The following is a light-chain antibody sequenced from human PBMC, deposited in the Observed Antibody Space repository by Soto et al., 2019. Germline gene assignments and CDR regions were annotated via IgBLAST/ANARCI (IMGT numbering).Light chain of an antibody. CDR3: QPYINWPLT. Sequence: EVVMRQSRATLSDSPGEGATLSCRASQGIGDTLAWYQHKPGQTPRLLIYDTSTRATGVPTRFSGSRSGAEFTLTINSLQSEDFAVYYCQPYINWPLTFRGGTKVDIK. J-gene: IGKJ4*01. CDR2: DTS. V-gene: IGKV3-15*01. CDR1: QGIGDT.